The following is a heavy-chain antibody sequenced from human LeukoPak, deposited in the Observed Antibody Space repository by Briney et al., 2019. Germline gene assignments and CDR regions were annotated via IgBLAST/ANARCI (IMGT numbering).Heavy chain of an antibody. Sequence: GGSLRLSCAASGFTFSSYWMHWVRQAPGKGLVWVSRVNSDGSNTTYADSVKGRFTISRDNAKNTLYLQMNSLRAEDTAVYYCARATGSGFDYWGQGTLVTVSS. J-gene: IGHJ4*02. D-gene: IGHD3-10*01. V-gene: IGHV3-74*01. CDR2: VNSDGSNT. CDR1: GFTFSSYW. CDR3: ARATGSGFDY.